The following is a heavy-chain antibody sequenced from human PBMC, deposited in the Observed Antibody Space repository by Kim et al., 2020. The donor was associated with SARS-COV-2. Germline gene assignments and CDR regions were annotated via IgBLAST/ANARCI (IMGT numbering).Heavy chain of an antibody. J-gene: IGHJ6*02. CDR3: ARDTYFDYYGLDV. Sequence: SETLSLTCTVSGGSISSYYWSWIRQPPGKGLEWIGYINYSGSTSYNPSLKGRVTISVDTSKNQFSLNLTSVTAADTAVYYCARDTYFDYYGLDVWGQGTTVTVSS. CDR2: INYSGST. CDR1: GGSISSYY. V-gene: IGHV4-59*01.